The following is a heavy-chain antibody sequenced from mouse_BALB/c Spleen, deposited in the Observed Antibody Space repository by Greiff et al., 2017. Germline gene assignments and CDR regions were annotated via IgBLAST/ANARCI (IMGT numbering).Heavy chain of an antibody. CDR2: ISSGGSYT. V-gene: IGHV5-6-4*01. D-gene: IGHD4-1*01. J-gene: IGHJ4*01. Sequence: EVHLVESGGGLVKPGGSLKLSCAASGFTFSSYTMSWVRQTPEKRLEWVATISSGGSYTYYPDSVKGRFTISRDNAKNTLYLQMSSLKSEDTAMYYCTRDKLGQAMDYWGQGTSVTVSS. CDR3: TRDKLGQAMDY. CDR1: GFTFSSYT.